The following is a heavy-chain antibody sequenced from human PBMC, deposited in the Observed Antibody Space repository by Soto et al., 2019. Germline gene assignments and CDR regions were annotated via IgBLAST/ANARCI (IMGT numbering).Heavy chain of an antibody. J-gene: IGHJ5*02. CDR2: LHSTGAT. V-gene: IGHV4-4*07. CDR1: GGSINNYW. Sequence: SETLSLTCTVSGGSINNYWWSWIRQAADKRLEWIGRLHSTGATNYNPSLRSRVTMSVDKSKNQFSLRLSSVTAADTAVYYCARSVDYYDSSGYYRYNWFDPWGQGTLVTVSS. D-gene: IGHD3-22*01. CDR3: ARSVDYYDSSGYYRYNWFDP.